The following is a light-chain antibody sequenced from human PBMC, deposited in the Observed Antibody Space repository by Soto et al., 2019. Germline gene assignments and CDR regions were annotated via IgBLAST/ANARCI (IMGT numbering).Light chain of an antibody. J-gene: IGKJ4*01. CDR1: QSISIW. CDR3: QLYNSYSPLT. CDR2: DTF. Sequence: DIQMTQSPSTLSASVGDRVTITCRASQSISIWVAWYQQKPGKAPKLLMFDTFSLESGVPSRFSGSRSGTEFTLTISSLQPYDYATYYCQLYNSYSPLTFGGGTKV. V-gene: IGKV1-5*01.